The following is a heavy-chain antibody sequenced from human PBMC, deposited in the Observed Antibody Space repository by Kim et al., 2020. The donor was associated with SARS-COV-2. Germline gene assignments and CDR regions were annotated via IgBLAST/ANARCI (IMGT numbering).Heavy chain of an antibody. D-gene: IGHD2-15*01. V-gene: IGHV4-34*01. CDR2: T. CDR3: ARGLSSPILDY. J-gene: IGHJ4*02. Sequence: TNYSPALKSRVTIAVDTSKTQCSLKLSSVTAADTAVYYCARGLSSPILDYWGQGTLVTVSS.